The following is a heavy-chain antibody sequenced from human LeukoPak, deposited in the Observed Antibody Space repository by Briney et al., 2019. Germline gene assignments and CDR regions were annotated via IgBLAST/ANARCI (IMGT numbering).Heavy chain of an antibody. V-gene: IGHV1-18*01. CDR1: GYTFTSYG. CDR3: ARGFNKQQLVDFEY. D-gene: IGHD6-13*01. CDR2: ISAYNGNT. J-gene: IGHJ4*02. Sequence: ASVKVSCKASGYTFTSYGISWVRQAPGQGLEWMGWISAYNGNTNYAQELQGRVTMTTDTSTSTAYMELRSLRSDDTAVYYCARGFNKQQLVDFEYWGQGTLVTVSS.